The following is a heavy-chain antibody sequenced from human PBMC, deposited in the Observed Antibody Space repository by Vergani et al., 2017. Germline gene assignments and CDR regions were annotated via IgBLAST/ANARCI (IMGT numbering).Heavy chain of an antibody. D-gene: IGHD3-16*01. CDR1: GYTFSGYA. CDR3: ARGVTYQVYPYNWFDP. CDR2: INAGNGNT. J-gene: IGHJ5*02. V-gene: IGHV1-3*01. Sequence: QVQLVQSGAEVKKPGASVKVSCKASGYTFSGYAVHWVRQAPGQRLEWMGWINAGNGNTKYSQKLQGRVTITRDTSANTVYMELTSLRSEDTAVYYWARGVTYQVYPYNWFDPWGQGTLVTVSS.